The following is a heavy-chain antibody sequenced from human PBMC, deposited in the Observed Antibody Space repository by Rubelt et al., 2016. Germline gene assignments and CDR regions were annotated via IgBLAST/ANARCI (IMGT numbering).Heavy chain of an antibody. CDR3: VFDF. J-gene: IGHJ4*02. Sequence: EEQLVESGGGLVQPGGSLRLSCAASGFTFGSYAMNWIRQAPGKGLALVSALSGSGGSTYYADSVKGRFTIPRENSRKTLYRQMNSLRAEDTALYYCVFDFWGQGTRVTVSS. CDR2: LSGSGGST. V-gene: IGHV3-23*04. CDR1: GFTFGSYA.